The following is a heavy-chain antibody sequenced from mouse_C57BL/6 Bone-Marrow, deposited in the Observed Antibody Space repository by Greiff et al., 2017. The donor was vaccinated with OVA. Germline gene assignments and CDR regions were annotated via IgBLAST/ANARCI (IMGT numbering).Heavy chain of an antibody. CDR3: ARDGGYYNAWFAY. V-gene: IGHV1-76*01. CDR2: IYPGSGNT. Sequence: VQLQQSGAELVRPGASVKLSCKASGYTFTDYYINWVKQRPGQGLEWIARIYPGSGNTYYNEKFKGKATLTAEKSSSTAYMQLSSLTSEDSAVYCCARDGGYYNAWFAYWGQGTLVTVSA. J-gene: IGHJ3*01. CDR1: GYTFTDYY. D-gene: IGHD2-3*01.